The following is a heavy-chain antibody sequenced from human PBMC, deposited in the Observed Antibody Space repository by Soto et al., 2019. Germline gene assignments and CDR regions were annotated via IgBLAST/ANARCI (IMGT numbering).Heavy chain of an antibody. CDR3: ARNLNGYGNWDY. V-gene: IGHV3-74*01. D-gene: IGHD1-1*01. J-gene: IGHJ4*02. CDR2: IDGSGSNT. CDR1: GFTLRSYW. Sequence: TGGSLRLSCAASGFTLRSYWIHWVRQAPGGGLVWVSRIDGSGSNTFYADSVKGRFTISRDNAKNTLYLQMNNLSPEDTAVYYCARNLNGYGNWDYWGQGNLVTVSS.